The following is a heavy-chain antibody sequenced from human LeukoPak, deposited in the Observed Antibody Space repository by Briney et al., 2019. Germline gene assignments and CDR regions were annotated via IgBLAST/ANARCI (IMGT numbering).Heavy chain of an antibody. Sequence: HPGGSLRLSCAASGFTFSSYSMNWVRQAPGKGLEWVSAISGSGGSTYYADSVKGRFTISRDNSKNTLYLQMNSLRAEDTAVYYCAKDLTVAGPGGAFDIWGQGTMVTVSS. CDR1: GFTFSSYS. CDR2: ISGSGGST. J-gene: IGHJ3*02. CDR3: AKDLTVAGPGGAFDI. D-gene: IGHD6-19*01. V-gene: IGHV3-23*01.